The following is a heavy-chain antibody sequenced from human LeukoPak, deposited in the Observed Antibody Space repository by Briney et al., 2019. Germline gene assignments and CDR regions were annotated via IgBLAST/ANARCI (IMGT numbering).Heavy chain of an antibody. V-gene: IGHV3-64D*06. CDR3: ASPYSGYDYNFDH. Sequence: GESLRLSCSASGFTFSSYAMHWVRQAPGKGLEYVSSMNSNGGSTYYADSVKGRFTASRNNSKNALFLQMSSLRTEDTAVYYCASPYSGYDYNFDHWGQGTLVTVSS. CDR2: MNSNGGST. D-gene: IGHD5-12*01. CDR1: GFTFSSYA. J-gene: IGHJ4*02.